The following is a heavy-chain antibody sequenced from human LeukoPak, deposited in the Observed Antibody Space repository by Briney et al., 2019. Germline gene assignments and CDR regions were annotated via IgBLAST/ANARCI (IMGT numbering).Heavy chain of an antibody. V-gene: IGHV4-39*02. Sequence: SETLSLTCTVPGGSISSSYYYWGWIRQPPGKGLEWIGSIYSSGSTYYNPSLKSRVTISVDTSKNQFSLKLTSVTAADTAVYYCARDHYDFWSGCYELPGYVDYWGQGTLVTVSS. CDR3: ARDHYDFWSGCYELPGYVDY. CDR1: GGSISSSYYY. D-gene: IGHD3-3*01. J-gene: IGHJ4*02. CDR2: IYSSGST.